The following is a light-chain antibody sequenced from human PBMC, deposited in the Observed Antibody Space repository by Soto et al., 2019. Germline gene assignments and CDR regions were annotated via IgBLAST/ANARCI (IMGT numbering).Light chain of an antibody. J-gene: IGKJ4*01. V-gene: IGKV4-1*01. Sequence: DIVMTQSTDSLAVSLGERATFNCKSRQTLPRSNDRNYVAWYQQRPGQPPKLLFYWASTREAGVPDRFSGSGSETDFTLTINSLQPEDVAIYFCQQYLATPLTFGGGTKV. CDR3: QQYLATPLT. CDR2: WAS. CDR1: QTLPRSNDRNY.